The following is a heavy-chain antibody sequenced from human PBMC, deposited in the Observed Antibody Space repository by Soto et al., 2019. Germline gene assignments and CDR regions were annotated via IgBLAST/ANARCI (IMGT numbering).Heavy chain of an antibody. CDR2: IKQDGSEK. J-gene: IGHJ4*02. Sequence: GGSLRLSCAASGFTFSSYWMSWVRQAPGKGLEWVANIKQDGSEKYYVDSVKGRFTISRDNAKNSLYLQMNSLRAEDTAVYYCATRQFYTVAYYFDYWGQGTLVTVSS. CDR3: ATRQFYTVAYYFDY. D-gene: IGHD4-4*01. CDR1: GFTFSSYW. V-gene: IGHV3-7*01.